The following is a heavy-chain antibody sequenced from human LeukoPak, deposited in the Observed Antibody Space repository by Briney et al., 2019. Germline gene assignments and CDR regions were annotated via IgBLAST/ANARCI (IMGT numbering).Heavy chain of an antibody. V-gene: IGHV4-39*01. D-gene: IGHD5-24*01. CDR1: GDSLCSTSYY. CDR2: FYYSGSP. J-gene: IGHJ5*02. CDR3: ARHTSMATRTNWFDR. Sequence: SDTLTLTCTVSGDSLCSTSYYWSWVRQPPGKGRVWIGSFYYSGSPSYNTSHKSRVTISVETSKNHFPLTLSSVTAADTAVYYCARHTSMATRTNWFDRWGQGTLVTVSS.